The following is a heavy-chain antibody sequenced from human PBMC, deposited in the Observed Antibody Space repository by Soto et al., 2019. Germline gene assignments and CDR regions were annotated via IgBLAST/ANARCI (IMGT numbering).Heavy chain of an antibody. J-gene: IGHJ3*02. V-gene: IGHV3-23*01. CDR3: AKATATGGGAFEI. CDR2: ILVGGST. Sequence: PAGSLRLACAVSGFICSSYDVSWVRQAPGKGLEWVSTILVGGSTHYEDSVKGRFTISRDTSKNTVYLQMNSLTAGDTAVYYCAKATATGGGAFEICGQGTLVTVSS. CDR1: GFICSSYD. D-gene: IGHD2-8*02.